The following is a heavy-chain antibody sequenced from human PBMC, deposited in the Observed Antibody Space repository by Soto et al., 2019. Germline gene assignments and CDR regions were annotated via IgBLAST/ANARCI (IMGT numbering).Heavy chain of an antibody. CDR2: IWYDGSNK. CDR1: GFTFSSYG. D-gene: IGHD6-13*01. Sequence: GGSLRLSCAASGFTFSSYGMHWVRQAPGKGLEWVAVIWYDGSNKYYADSVKGRFTISRDNSKNTLYLQMNSLRAEDTAVYYCARAPEGIPVDYWGQGTLVTVSS. J-gene: IGHJ4*02. CDR3: ARAPEGIPVDY. V-gene: IGHV3-33*01.